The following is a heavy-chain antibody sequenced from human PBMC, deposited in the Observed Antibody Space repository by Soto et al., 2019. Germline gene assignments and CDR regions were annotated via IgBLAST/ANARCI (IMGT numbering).Heavy chain of an antibody. CDR1: GFSLSSIGMG. J-gene: IGHJ4*02. D-gene: IGHD5-12*01. CDR3: ARLTRGVYDLDRLWEKFDY. Sequence: QITVKESGLTLVKPTETLTLTCTFSGFSLSSIGMGVGWIRQPPGKALEWLTLIYWDDDKRYSPSLSSRLTITKDHSKNQVDLTMTNMDPVDTATYYCARLTRGVYDLDRLWEKFDYWGQGALVTVS. CDR2: IYWDDDK. V-gene: IGHV2-5*02.